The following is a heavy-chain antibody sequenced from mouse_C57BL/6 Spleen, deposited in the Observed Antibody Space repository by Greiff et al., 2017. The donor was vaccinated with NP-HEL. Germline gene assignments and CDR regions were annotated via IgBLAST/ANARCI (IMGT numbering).Heavy chain of an antibody. CDR1: GYSITSGYY. CDR3: ARGLTTVDAMDY. CDR2: ISYDGSN. Sequence: EVKLLESGPGLVKPSQSLSLTCSVPGYSITSGYYWNWIRQFPGNKLEWMGYISYDGSNNYNPSLKNRISITRDTSKNQFFLKLNSVTTEDTATYYCARGLTTVDAMDYWGQGTSVTVSS. V-gene: IGHV3-6*01. J-gene: IGHJ4*01. D-gene: IGHD1-1*01.